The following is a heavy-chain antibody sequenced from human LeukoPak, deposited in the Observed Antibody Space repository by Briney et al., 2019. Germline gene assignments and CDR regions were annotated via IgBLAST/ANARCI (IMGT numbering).Heavy chain of an antibody. Sequence: SGRSLRLSCAGSGFGLGSYNMYWIRQAPGKGLEWVTLISFNGNDKKYADSVKGRFTVSRDNSRNTVFLQMNSLRPEDTGLYYCARVYGSEIDYWGQGTLVTVSS. J-gene: IGHJ4*02. CDR2: ISFNGNDK. V-gene: IGHV3-30*04. D-gene: IGHD3-10*01. CDR3: ARVYGSEIDY. CDR1: GFGLGSYN.